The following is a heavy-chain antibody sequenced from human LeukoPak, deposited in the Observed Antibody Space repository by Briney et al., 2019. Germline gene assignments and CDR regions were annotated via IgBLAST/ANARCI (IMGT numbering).Heavy chain of an antibody. D-gene: IGHD6-13*01. V-gene: IGHV1-2*02. CDR2: INPNSGGT. CDR3: ARERSRIAAAGTGMGY. Sequence: ASVKVSCKASGYTFTSFDINWVRQAPGQGLEWMGWINPNSGGTNYAQKFQGRVTMTRDTSISTAYMELSRLRSDDTAVYYCARERSRIAAAGTGMGYWGQGTLVTVSS. CDR1: GYTFTSFD. J-gene: IGHJ4*02.